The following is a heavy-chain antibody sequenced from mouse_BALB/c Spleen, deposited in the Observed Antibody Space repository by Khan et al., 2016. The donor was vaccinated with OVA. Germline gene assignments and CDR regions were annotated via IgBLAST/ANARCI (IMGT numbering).Heavy chain of an antibody. V-gene: IGHV1-52*01. CDR1: GYTFTNYW. J-gene: IGHJ3*01. CDR2: IDPYDSEI. CDR3: ARNPFAY. Sequence: QVQLKQSGAELVRPGASVNLSCKASGYTFTNYWMNWVKQRPEQGLEWIGRIDPYDSEIHYNQKFKDKAILTVDKSSNTAYMQLHSLTSEDSAVYYFARNPFAYWGQGTLVTVSA.